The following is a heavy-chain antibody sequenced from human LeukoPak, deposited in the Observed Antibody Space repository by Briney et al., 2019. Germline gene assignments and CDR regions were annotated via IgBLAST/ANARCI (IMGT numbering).Heavy chain of an antibody. V-gene: IGHV3-30*18. J-gene: IGHJ6*02. CDR1: GFTFSDYY. CDR3: AKLVWPSTQYGMDV. D-gene: IGHD3-16*01. CDR2: ISYDGSNK. Sequence: GGSLRLSCAASGFTFSDYYMHWVRQAPGKGLEWVAVISYDGSNKYYADSVKGRFTISRDNSKNTLYLQMNSLRAEDTAVYYCAKLVWPSTQYGMDVWGQGTTVTVSS.